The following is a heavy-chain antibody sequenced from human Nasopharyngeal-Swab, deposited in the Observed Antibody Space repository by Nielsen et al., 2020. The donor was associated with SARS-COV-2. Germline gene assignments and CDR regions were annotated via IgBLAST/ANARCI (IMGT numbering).Heavy chain of an antibody. CDR2: SHYSGRT. CDR1: GGSISSGSYY. J-gene: IGHJ4*02. CDR3: ARGFDY. V-gene: IGHV4-61*01. Sequence: SETLSLTCTVSGGSISSGSYYWSWIRQTPGKGLEWVAYSHYSGRTNYNPSLKSRVTMSVDTSKRQFSLMLTSVTAADTAVYYCARGFDYWGQGTLVTVSS.